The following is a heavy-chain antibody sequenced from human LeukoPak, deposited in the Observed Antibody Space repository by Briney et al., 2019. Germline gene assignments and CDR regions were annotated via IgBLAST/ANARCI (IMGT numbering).Heavy chain of an antibody. CDR1: GFTFSSYA. CDR2: ISYDGSNK. CDR3: ARDQLRYFDWLSYGMDV. J-gene: IGHJ6*02. V-gene: IGHV3-30-3*01. D-gene: IGHD3-9*01. Sequence: PGRSLRLSCAASGFTFSSYAMHWVRQAPGKGLEWVAVISYDGSNKYYADSVKGRFTISRDNCKNTLYLQMNSLRAEDTAVYYCARDQLRYFDWLSYGMDVWGQGTTVTVSS.